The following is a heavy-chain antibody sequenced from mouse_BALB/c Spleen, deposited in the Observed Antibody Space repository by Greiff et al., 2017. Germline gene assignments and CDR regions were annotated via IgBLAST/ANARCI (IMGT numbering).Heavy chain of an antibody. Sequence: EVKLMESGGGLVKPGGSLKLSCAASGFTFSSYAMSWVRQTPEKRLEWVASISSGGSTYYPDSVKGRFTISRDNARNILYLQMSRLRSEDTAMYYCARLLLRLEGCAYWGQGTLVTV. CDR3: ARLLLRLEGCAY. J-gene: IGHJ3*01. CDR2: ISSGGST. D-gene: IGHD1-2*01. CDR1: GFTFSSYA. V-gene: IGHV5-6-5*01.